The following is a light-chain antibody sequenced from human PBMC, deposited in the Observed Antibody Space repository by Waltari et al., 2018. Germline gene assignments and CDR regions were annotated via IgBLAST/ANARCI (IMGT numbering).Light chain of an antibody. Sequence: EIVMTQSPATLSVYPGERATLSCRASQSVSINLAWYQQKPGQAPRLLIYGASPRATGIPARFSGSGSGTEFTLTISSLQSEDFAVYYCQQYNNWPPYTFGQGTKLEIK. CDR3: QQYNNWPPYT. CDR2: GAS. J-gene: IGKJ2*01. V-gene: IGKV3-15*01. CDR1: QSVSIN.